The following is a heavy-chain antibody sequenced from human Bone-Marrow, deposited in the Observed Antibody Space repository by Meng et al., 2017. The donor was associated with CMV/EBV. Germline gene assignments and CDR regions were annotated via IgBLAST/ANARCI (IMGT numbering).Heavy chain of an antibody. CDR2: ISSSSSYI. V-gene: IGHV3-21*01. D-gene: IGHD3-10*01. J-gene: IGHJ6*02. CDR3: ARDHFDSNYGSGSYPYYYGMDV. Sequence: GESLKISCAASGFTFSSYSMNWVRQAPGKGLEWVSSISSSSSYIYYADSVKGRFTISRDNAKNSLYLQMNSLRAEDTAAYYCARDHFDSNYGSGSYPYYYGMDVWAQGTTVTVSS. CDR1: GFTFSSYS.